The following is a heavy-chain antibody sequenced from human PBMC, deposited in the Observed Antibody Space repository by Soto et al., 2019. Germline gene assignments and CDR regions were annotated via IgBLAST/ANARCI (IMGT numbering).Heavy chain of an antibody. D-gene: IGHD3-3*01. V-gene: IGHV3-7*05. CDR1: GFTFSSYW. Sequence: GGSLRLSCAASGFTFSSYWMSWVRQAPGKGLEWVANIKQDGSEKYYVDSVKGRFTISRDNAKNSLYLQMNSLRAEDTAVYYCARCAHSSYDFWSGYSTWYYGMDVWGQGTTVTVSS. J-gene: IGHJ6*02. CDR3: ARCAHSSYDFWSGYSTWYYGMDV. CDR2: IKQDGSEK.